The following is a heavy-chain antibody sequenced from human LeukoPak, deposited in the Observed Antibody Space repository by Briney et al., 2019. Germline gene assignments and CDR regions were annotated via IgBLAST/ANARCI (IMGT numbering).Heavy chain of an antibody. D-gene: IGHD3-10*01. CDR2: IYYTGKT. V-gene: IGHV4-61*03. CDR3: ARPQNYYGSGDY. CDR1: GDSVSNGNYY. Sequence: PSETLSLTCTVSGDSVSNGNYYWSWLRQPPGKALEWIGYIYYTGKTYYNPSLEGRVTILVDTSRNHFSVKLSSVTAADTAVYYCARPQNYYGSGDYWSQGTLDTVSS. J-gene: IGHJ4*02.